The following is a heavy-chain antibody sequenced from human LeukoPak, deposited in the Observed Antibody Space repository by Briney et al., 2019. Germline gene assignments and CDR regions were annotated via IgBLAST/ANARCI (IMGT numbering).Heavy chain of an antibody. J-gene: IGHJ4*02. D-gene: IGHD2-8*01. CDR3: ARHNGGFDY. Sequence: PGGSLRLSCAASGFTFSSYEMDWVRQAPEKGLEWISYISSSGGYMYADSVKGRFTISRDNAKNSLSLQMNSLRVEDTGVYYCARHNGGFDYWGQGTLVTVSS. CDR2: ISSSGGY. CDR1: GFTFSSYE. V-gene: IGHV3-48*03.